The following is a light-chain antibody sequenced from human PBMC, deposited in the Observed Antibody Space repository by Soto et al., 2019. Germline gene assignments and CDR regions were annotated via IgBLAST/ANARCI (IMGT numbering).Light chain of an antibody. CDR3: GAWDNNLSAGV. CDR1: ASNIGSNS. V-gene: IGLV1-51*01. J-gene: IGLJ1*01. Sequence: QSVLTQPPSVSAAPGQKVTISCSGSASNIGSNSLSWYRQFPGSSPMLVIYDNHNRPSGISARFSASKSDTSATLVITGLRTGDEADYYCGAWDNNLSAGVFGSGTKLTVL. CDR2: DNH.